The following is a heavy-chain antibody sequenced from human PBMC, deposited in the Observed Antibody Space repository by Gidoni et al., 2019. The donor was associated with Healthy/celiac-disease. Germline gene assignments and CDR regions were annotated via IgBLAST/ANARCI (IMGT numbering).Heavy chain of an antibody. V-gene: IGHV3-53*01. J-gene: IGHJ3*02. D-gene: IGHD2-15*01. Sequence: EVQMVESGGGLSQPGGSLRLSCEASGFTASRNFMSSVRRAPGKGLGWVRQAPEKGLELVSVIYSGGSTYYADSVKSRFTISRDNSKNTLYLQMNSLRAEDTAVYYCARAPIYCSGGSCYADDAFDIWGQGTMVTVSS. CDR1: GFTASRNF. CDR3: ARAPIYCSGGSCYADDAFDI. CDR2: IYSGGST.